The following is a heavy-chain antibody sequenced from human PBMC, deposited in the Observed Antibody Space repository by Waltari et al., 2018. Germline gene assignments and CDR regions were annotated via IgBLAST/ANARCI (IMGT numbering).Heavy chain of an antibody. Sequence: QVQLQESGPGLVKPSETLSLTCTVSGYSISSGYYWGWIRQPPGTGLEWIGGIYHSGGTVPSPSPMVLVTVSVATSKNSFALRLSSVSAADTAVYYWASDDSWAYFDYWGQGTLVTVSS. CDR2: IYHSGGT. CDR3: ASDDSWAYFDY. D-gene: IGHD3-22*01. CDR1: GYSISSGYY. V-gene: IGHV4-38-2*02. J-gene: IGHJ4*02.